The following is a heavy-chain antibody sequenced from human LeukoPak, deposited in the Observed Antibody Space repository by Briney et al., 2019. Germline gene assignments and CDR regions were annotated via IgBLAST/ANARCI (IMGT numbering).Heavy chain of an antibody. Sequence: SETLSLTCTVSGGSISSYYWSWLRQPPGKGLEWIGYISYSGNTNYNPSFKSRVTISVDTSNNQFSLKLSSVTAADTAVYYCAKERADRSGTFDYWGQGTLVTVSS. CDR2: ISYSGNT. V-gene: IGHV4-59*01. J-gene: IGHJ4*02. CDR1: GGSISSYY. D-gene: IGHD2-15*01. CDR3: AKERADRSGTFDY.